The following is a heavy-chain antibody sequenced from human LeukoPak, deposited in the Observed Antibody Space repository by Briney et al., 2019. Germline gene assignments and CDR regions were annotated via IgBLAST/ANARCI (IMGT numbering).Heavy chain of an antibody. CDR1: GGSISSSSYY. CDR3: ARDPILTGYPFLDY. Sequence: SETLSLTCTVSGGSISSSSYYWGWIRQPPGKGLEWIGNIYYSGSTYYNPSLKSRVTISVDTSKNQFSLKLSSVTAADTAVYYCARDPILTGYPFLDYWGQGTLVTVSS. CDR2: IYYSGST. D-gene: IGHD3-9*01. V-gene: IGHV4-39*07. J-gene: IGHJ4*02.